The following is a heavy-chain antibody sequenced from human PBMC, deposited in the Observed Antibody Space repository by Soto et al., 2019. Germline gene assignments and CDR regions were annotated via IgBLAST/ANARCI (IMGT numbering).Heavy chain of an antibody. CDR1: GGSISSSNW. CDR2: IYHSGST. D-gene: IGHD6-6*01. J-gene: IGHJ6*02. V-gene: IGHV4-4*02. Sequence: SETLSLTCAVSGGSISSSNWWSWVRQPPGKGLEWIGEIYHSGSTNYNPSLKSRVTISVDKSKNQFSLKLSSVTAADTAVYYCARTRSFTLGFYYDGMDVWGQGTTVTVSS. CDR3: ARTRSFTLGFYYDGMDV.